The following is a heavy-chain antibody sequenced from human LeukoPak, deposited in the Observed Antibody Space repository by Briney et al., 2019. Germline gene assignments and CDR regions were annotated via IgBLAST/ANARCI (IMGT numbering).Heavy chain of an antibody. V-gene: IGHV4-59*01. CDR1: GGSISSYY. CDR2: IYYSGST. J-gene: IGHJ5*02. D-gene: IGHD7-27*01. CDR3: ARVGRDLGNNWFDP. Sequence: PSETPSLTCTVSGGSISSYYWSWIRQPPGKGLEWIGYIYYSGSTNYNPSLKSRVTISVDTSKNQFSLKLSSVTAADTAVYYCARVGRDLGNNWFDPWGQGTLVTVSS.